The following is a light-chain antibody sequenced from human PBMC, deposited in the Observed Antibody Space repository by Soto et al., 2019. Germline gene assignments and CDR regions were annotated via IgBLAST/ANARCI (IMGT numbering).Light chain of an antibody. J-gene: IGKJ5*01. CDR2: ETS. V-gene: IGKV3-11*01. CDR3: QQYNIWRSIT. CDR1: QSVSNY. Sequence: EIVLTQSPATLSLSPGERATLSCRASQSVSNYLSWYQQKPGQAPRLLMYETSRRATGIPARFSGSGSGTDFTLTISSLEPEDFAVYYCQQYNIWRSITFGPGTRLEIK.